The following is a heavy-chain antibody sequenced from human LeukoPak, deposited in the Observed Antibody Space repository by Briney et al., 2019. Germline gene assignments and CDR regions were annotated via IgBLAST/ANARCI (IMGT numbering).Heavy chain of an antibody. Sequence: SETLSLTXTVSGGSISSYYWSWIRQPPGKGLEWIGYIYYSGSTNYNPSLKSRVTISVDTSKNQFSLKLSSVTAADTAVYYCAGTQGSGSYLDYYYYMDVWGKGTTVTVSS. J-gene: IGHJ6*03. CDR2: IYYSGST. CDR1: GGSISSYY. CDR3: AGTQGSGSYLDYYYYMDV. D-gene: IGHD3-10*01. V-gene: IGHV4-59*01.